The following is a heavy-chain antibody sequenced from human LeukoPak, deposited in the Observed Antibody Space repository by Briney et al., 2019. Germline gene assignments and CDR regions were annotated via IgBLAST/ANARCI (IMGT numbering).Heavy chain of an antibody. J-gene: IGHJ6*02. CDR3: AKEPRAPYHYYYGMDV. CDR2: ISGSGGST. D-gene: IGHD2-2*01. V-gene: IGHV3-23*01. CDR1: GFTFSSYA. Sequence: GGSLRLSCAASGFTFSSYAMSWVRQAPGKGLEWVSAISGSGGSTYYADSVKGRFTISRDNSKNTLYLQMNSLRAEDTAVYYCAKEPRAPYHYYYGMDVWGQXTTVXVSS.